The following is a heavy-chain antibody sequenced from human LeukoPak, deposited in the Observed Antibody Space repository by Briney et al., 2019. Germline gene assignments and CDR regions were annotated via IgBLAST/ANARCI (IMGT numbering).Heavy chain of an antibody. Sequence: PSETLSLTCTVSGGSISSSSYYWGWIRQPPGKGLEWIGSIYYSGSTYYNPSLKSRVTISVDTSKNQYSLKLSSVTAADTAVYYCARLGYCSGGSCYLDFDYWGQGTLVTVSS. D-gene: IGHD2-15*01. CDR2: IYYSGST. J-gene: IGHJ4*02. CDR3: ARLGYCSGGSCYLDFDY. V-gene: IGHV4-39*01. CDR1: GGSISSSSYY.